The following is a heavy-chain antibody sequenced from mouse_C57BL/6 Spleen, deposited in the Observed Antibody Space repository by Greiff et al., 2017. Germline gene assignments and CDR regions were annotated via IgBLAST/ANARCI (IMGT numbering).Heavy chain of an antibody. V-gene: IGHV14-2*01. Sequence: EVQLQQSGAELVKPGASVKLSCTASGFNIKDYYMHWVKQRTEQGLEWIGRIDPEDGDTKYAPKFQGKATITADTSSNTAYLQLSSLTSEDTAVYYCARSSSYWYFDVWGTGTTVTVSS. D-gene: IGHD1-1*01. J-gene: IGHJ1*03. CDR3: ARSSSYWYFDV. CDR1: GFNIKDYY. CDR2: IDPEDGDT.